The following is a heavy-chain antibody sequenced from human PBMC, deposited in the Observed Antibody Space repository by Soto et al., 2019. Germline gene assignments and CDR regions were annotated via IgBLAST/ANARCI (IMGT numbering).Heavy chain of an antibody. V-gene: IGHV3-48*01. CDR1: GFTFRTYN. CDR3: GRVYCIAVAGTLDF. CDR2: ISSSTGTI. Sequence: EVHLVESGGGLVQPGGSLRLSCAASGFTFRTYNMNWVRQAPGKGLEWVSYISSSTGTIYYADSVKGRFTISRDNAKNSLYLQLNSLRAEDTAVYYCGRVYCIAVAGTLDFWGQGTVVTVSS. J-gene: IGHJ4*02. D-gene: IGHD6-19*01.